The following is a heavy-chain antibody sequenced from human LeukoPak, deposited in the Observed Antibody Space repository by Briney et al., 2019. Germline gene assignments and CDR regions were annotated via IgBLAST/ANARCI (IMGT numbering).Heavy chain of an antibody. CDR3: ARWANSDTNALDAFDI. D-gene: IGHD1-26*01. CDR1: GGSFSGYY. Sequence: SETLSLTCAVYGGSFSGYYWSWIRQPPGKGLEWIGEINHSGSTNYNPSLKSRVTISLDTSKNQFSLKMNSMTAADTAVYYCARWANSDTNALDAFDIWGQGTMVTVSS. CDR2: INHSGST. J-gene: IGHJ3*02. V-gene: IGHV4-34*01.